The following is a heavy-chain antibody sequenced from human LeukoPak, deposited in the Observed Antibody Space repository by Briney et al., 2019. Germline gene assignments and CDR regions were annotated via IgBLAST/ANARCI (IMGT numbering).Heavy chain of an antibody. D-gene: IGHD3-10*01. J-gene: IGHJ4*02. CDR3: ARSVRGDY. CDR2: IYYSGST. Sequence: SETLSLTCTVSGGSISSYCWSWIRQPPGKGLEWIGYIYYSGSTNYNPSLKSRVTISVDTSKNQFSLKLSSVTAADTAVYYCARSVRGDYWGQGTLVTVSS. V-gene: IGHV4-59*01. CDR1: GGSISSYC.